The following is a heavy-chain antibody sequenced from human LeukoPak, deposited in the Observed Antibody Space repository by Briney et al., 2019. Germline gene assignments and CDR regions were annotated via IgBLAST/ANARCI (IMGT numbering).Heavy chain of an antibody. CDR3: ASGYFYDTSGLFDY. D-gene: IGHD3-22*01. CDR2: IKQDGSEK. V-gene: IGHV3-7*01. J-gene: IGHJ4*02. CDR1: GFTFSNYW. Sequence: PGGSLRLSCAASGFTFSNYWMSWVRQAPGKGLEWVANIKQDGSEKYYVDSVKGRFTISRDNAKNSLYLQMNSLSAEDTAVYYCASGYFYDTSGLFDYWGQGTLATVSS.